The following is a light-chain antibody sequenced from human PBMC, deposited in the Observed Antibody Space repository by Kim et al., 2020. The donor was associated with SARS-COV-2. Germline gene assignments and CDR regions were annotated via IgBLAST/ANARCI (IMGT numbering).Light chain of an antibody. J-gene: IGKJ3*01. CDR1: QIVADNY. V-gene: IGKV3-20*01. CDR3: QKHGSSPRT. CDR2: GAS. Sequence: EFVLTQSPGTLSLSPGDRATLFCRASQIVADNYLAWYQQKPGQAPRLLIYGASSRATGISDRFSGSGSGTDFTLTISRLEPEDFAVYYCQKHGSSPRTFGPGTKVDIK.